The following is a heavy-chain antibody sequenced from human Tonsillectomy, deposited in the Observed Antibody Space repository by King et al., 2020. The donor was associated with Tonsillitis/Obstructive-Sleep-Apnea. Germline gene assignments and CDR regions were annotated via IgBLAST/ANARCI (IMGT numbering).Heavy chain of an antibody. CDR3: TTRFSEYCSGGTCYYGMDV. CDR2: IKSKTDGGTT. Sequence: VQLVESGGGLVKPGGSLRLSCAASGFSFSKAWMNWVRQAPGKGLEWVGRIKSKTDGGTTDYAAPGKGRFTISRDDSKNTLYLQMNSLKTEDTAVYYCTTRFSEYCSGGTCYYGMDVWGQGTTVTVSS. V-gene: IGHV3-15*07. J-gene: IGHJ6*01. CDR1: GFSFSKAW. D-gene: IGHD2-15*01.